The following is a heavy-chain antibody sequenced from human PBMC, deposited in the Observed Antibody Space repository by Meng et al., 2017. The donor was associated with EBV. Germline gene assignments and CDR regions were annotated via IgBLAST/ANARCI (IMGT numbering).Heavy chain of an antibody. D-gene: IGHD6-13*01. CDR3: ARAEIAAAGRLDY. CDR2: IIPIFGTA. Sequence: QVQGGKAGAGVKKPGSSVKVSCKASGGTFSSYAISWVRQAHGQGLEWMGGIIPIFGTANYAQKFQGRVTITADKSTSTAYMELSRLRSEDTAVYYCARAEIAAAGRLDYWGQGTLVTVSS. V-gene: IGHV1-69*06. CDR1: GGTFSSYA. J-gene: IGHJ4*02.